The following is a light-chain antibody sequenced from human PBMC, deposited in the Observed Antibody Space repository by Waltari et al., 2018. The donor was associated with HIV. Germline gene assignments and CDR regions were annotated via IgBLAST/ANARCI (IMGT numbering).Light chain of an antibody. J-gene: IGKJ1*01. CDR1: QSINKY. V-gene: IGKV1-5*03. Sequence: IQMTHSPSTLSASVGDSVTLTCRASQSINKYLAWYQQKPGKAPNLLIYKASSLESGVPSRFSGSGSGTDFTLTISSLQPDDFATYYCQQYNTYPRTFGQGTKVEIK. CDR3: QQYNTYPRT. CDR2: KAS.